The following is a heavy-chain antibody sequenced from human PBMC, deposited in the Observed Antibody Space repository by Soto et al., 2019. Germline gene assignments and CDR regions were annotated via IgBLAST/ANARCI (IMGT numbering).Heavy chain of an antibody. CDR3: ARVQYDAYDI. CDR1: GFAFSSHY. J-gene: IGHJ3*02. Sequence: GGSLSLSCAASGFAFSSHYMHWVRQATGKGLEWVSAITTAGDTYYPGSVKGRFTISRENAKNSLYLQMNSLRAEDTAVYYCARVQYDAYDIWGQGTMVTVSS. V-gene: IGHV3-13*01. CDR2: ITTAGDT. D-gene: IGHD4-4*01.